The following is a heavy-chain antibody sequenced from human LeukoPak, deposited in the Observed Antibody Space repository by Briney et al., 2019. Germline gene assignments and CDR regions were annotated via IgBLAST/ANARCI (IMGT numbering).Heavy chain of an antibody. CDR3: TRGGELMNF. D-gene: IGHD1-26*01. Sequence: SETLSLTCTVPGASVNSGNYYWNWIRQPAGKRLEWIGRIYTSGTTNYNPSLKSRVTISIDVSKNQFSLGLSSVTAADTAVYYCTRGGELMNFWGQGTLVTVSS. CDR1: GASVNSGNYY. CDR2: IYTSGTT. J-gene: IGHJ4*02. V-gene: IGHV4-61*02.